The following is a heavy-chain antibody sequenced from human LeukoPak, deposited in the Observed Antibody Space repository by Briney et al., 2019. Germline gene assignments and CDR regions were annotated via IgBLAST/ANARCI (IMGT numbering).Heavy chain of an antibody. Sequence: GGSLRLSCAASGFTFSGSALHWVPQASGKGLEWVGRIRSTANGYATAYAASVKGRFTISSDDSKNTAYLQMDSLRAGDTAVYYCVREVVSSSWNNWYFDLWGRGTLVTVSS. CDR2: IRSTANGYAT. CDR3: VREVVSSSWNNWYFDL. D-gene: IGHD6-13*01. J-gene: IGHJ2*01. CDR1: GFTFSGSA. V-gene: IGHV3-73*01.